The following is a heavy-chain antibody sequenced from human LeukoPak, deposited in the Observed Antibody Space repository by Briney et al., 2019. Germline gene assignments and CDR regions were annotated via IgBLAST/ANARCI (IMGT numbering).Heavy chain of an antibody. CDR2: INHSGSN. Sequence: NPSETLSLTCAVYGGSFSGYYWSWLRQPPGKGLEWIGEINHSGSNNYNPSLKSRVTISVDTSKNQFSLKLSSVTAADTAVYYCARMRLLWFGELLYPYFDYWGQGTLVTVSS. V-gene: IGHV4-34*01. D-gene: IGHD3-10*01. CDR1: GGSFSGYY. CDR3: ARMRLLWFGELLYPYFDY. J-gene: IGHJ4*02.